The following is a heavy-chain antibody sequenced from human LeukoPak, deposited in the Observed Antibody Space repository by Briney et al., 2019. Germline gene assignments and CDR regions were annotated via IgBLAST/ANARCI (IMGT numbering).Heavy chain of an antibody. D-gene: IGHD1-1*01. CDR3: ANNPPKPGDFYF. J-gene: IGHJ4*02. V-gene: IGHV1-8*01. Sequence: ASVKVSCKTSGYTFTNLDINWLRQAPGQGLEWMGWMSPNSGDTGYAQKFQGRVSMTRDIFKSTAYMELSSLRSEDTAIYYCANNPPKPGDFYFWGLGTLVTVSS. CDR2: MSPNSGDT. CDR1: GYTFTNLD.